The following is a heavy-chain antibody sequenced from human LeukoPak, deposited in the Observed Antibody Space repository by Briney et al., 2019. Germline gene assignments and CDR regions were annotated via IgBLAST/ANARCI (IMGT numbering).Heavy chain of an antibody. J-gene: IGHJ3*02. CDR2: ISYDGSNK. D-gene: IGHD5-18*01. CDR1: GFTFSSYA. V-gene: IGHV3-30-3*01. Sequence: GGSLRLSCAASGFTFSSYAMHWVRQAPGKGLEWVAVISYDGSNKYYADSVKGRFTISRDNSKNTLYLQMNSLRAEDTAVYYCAREADTAMVNDAFDIWGQGTMVTVS. CDR3: AREADTAMVNDAFDI.